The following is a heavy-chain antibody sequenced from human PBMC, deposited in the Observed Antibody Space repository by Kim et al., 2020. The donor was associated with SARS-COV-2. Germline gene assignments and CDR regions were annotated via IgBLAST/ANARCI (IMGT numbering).Heavy chain of an antibody. CDR1: GGSFSGFY. Sequence: SETLSRTCGFSGGSFSGFYFHWVRQPPGKGLXWIGEXNHAGSTRFNPSLKSRVTISVDXXRKHXXLTMRSLTAADTAVXFCGXSDGPXFNYPXDVWGKGTSVTVAS. CDR3: GXSDGPXFNYPXDV. V-gene: IGHV4-34*01. CDR2: XNHAGST. J-gene: IGHJ6*04. D-gene: IGHD2-21*02.